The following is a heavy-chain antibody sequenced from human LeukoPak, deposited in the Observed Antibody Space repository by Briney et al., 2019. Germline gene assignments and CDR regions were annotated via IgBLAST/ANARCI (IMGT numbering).Heavy chain of an antibody. CDR1: GYTFTGYY. J-gene: IGHJ4*02. D-gene: IGHD2-15*01. Sequence: GASVKVSCKASGYTFTGYYMHWVRQAPGQGLEWMGWINPNSGGTNYAQKFQGRVTMTRDTSISTAYMELSSLRSEDTAVYYCASGGYCSGGSCYVGSSPAGELFDYWGQGTLVTVSS. CDR3: ASGGYCSGGSCYVGSSPAGELFDY. CDR2: INPNSGGT. V-gene: IGHV1-2*02.